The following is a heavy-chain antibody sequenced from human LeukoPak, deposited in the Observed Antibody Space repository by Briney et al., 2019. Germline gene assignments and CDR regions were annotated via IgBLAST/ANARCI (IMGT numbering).Heavy chain of an antibody. D-gene: IGHD2-8*01. Sequence: GGSLRLSCAASGFTFSDYAMTWVRQAPGKGLEWVATISGSGLMTYYADSVKGRFTVSGDNSKNTLYLQMNSLRAEDTAVYYCAKDQGVNFFDYWGQGTLVTVSS. CDR1: GFTFSDYA. V-gene: IGHV3-23*01. J-gene: IGHJ4*02. CDR3: AKDQGVNFFDY. CDR2: ISGSGLMT.